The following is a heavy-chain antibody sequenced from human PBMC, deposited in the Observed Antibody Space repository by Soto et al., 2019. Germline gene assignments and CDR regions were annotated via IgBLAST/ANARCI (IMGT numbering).Heavy chain of an antibody. V-gene: IGHV4-39*01. CDR2: IFYTGST. J-gene: IGHJ5*02. CDR1: GGSINSGGYY. D-gene: IGHD6-13*01. CDR3: ARPKTIGAAAGKGWFDP. Sequence: SETLSLTCTVSGGSINSGGYYWAWIRQPPGKGLEWIGSIFYTGSTYYSPSLKGRLTISVDPSKNQFSLKLTYVTAADTAMYYCARPKTIGAAAGKGWFDPWGXXXXXTVSS.